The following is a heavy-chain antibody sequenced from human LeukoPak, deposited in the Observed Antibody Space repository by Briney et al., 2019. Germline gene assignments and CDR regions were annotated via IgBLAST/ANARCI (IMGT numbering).Heavy chain of an antibody. Sequence: PGGSLRLSCAASGFSFGNYAMGWTRQAPGQGLEWVSAISGSGSHANYAESVKGRFTISRDNSKNTLYLQMHSLIAADTAVYYCGSGPVGTTVPWGQGTLVTVSS. J-gene: IGHJ5*02. V-gene: IGHV3-23*01. CDR2: ISGSGSHA. CDR1: GFSFGNYA. D-gene: IGHD1-1*01. CDR3: GSGPVGTTVP.